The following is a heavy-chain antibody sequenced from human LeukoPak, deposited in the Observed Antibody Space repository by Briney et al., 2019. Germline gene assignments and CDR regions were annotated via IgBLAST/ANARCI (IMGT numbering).Heavy chain of an antibody. D-gene: IGHD3-10*01. CDR2: IKQDGSEK. CDR3: ARRITGLSPFDY. J-gene: IGHJ4*02. Sequence: PGRSLRLSCAASGLTFSSYWMSWVRQAPGKGLEWVANIKQDGSEKYYVDSVKGRFTISRDNAKNSLYLQMSSLRADDTAVYYCARRITGLSPFDYWGQGTLVTVSS. CDR1: GLTFSSYW. V-gene: IGHV3-7*05.